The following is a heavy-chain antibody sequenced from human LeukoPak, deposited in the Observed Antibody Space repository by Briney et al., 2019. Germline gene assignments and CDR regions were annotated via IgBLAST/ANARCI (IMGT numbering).Heavy chain of an antibody. D-gene: IGHD3-10*01. J-gene: IGHJ6*02. CDR3: AKDTKWFGELLYLERQALDYYYGMDV. V-gene: IGHV3-23*01. Sequence: GGSLRLSCAASGFTFSSYAMSWVRQAPGKGLEWVSAISGSGCSTYYADPVKGRFTISRENSKNTLYLQMNSLRAEDTAVYYCAKDTKWFGELLYLERQALDYYYGMDVWGQGTTVTVPS. CDR2: ISGSGCST. CDR1: GFTFSSYA.